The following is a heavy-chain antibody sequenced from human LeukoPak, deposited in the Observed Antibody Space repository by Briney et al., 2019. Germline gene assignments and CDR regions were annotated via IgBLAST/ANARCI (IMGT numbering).Heavy chain of an antibody. J-gene: IGHJ4*02. CDR1: GFTFSSYS. CDR3: ARDPEIVVVVAGIDY. Sequence: GGSLRLSCAASGFTFSSYSMNWVRQAPGKGLEWVSYISSSSSTIYYADSVKGRFTISRDNAKNSLYLQMNSLRAEDTAVYYCARDPEIVVVVAGIDYWGQGTLVTVSS. V-gene: IGHV3-48*01. CDR2: ISSSSSTI. D-gene: IGHD2-15*01.